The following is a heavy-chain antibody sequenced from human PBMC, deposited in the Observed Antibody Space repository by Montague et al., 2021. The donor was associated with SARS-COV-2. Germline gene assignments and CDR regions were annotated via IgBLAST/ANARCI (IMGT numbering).Heavy chain of an antibody. CDR2: IYSSGSN. J-gene: IGHJ6*02. V-gene: IGHV4-61*02. CDR1: GGSIRSGSYY. CDR3: ARDYGDYSYYYGLDV. D-gene: IGHD4-17*01. Sequence: TLSLTCTVSGGSIRSGSYYWSWIPQPAGKGLEWFGRIYSSGSNNYNPSLKSRVTMSVAKSKNPFALKVSSVTAADTAVYYCARDYGDYSYYYGLDVWGQGTTVTVSS.